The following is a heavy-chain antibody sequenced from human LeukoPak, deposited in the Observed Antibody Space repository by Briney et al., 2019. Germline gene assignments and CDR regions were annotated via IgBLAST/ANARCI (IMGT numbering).Heavy chain of an antibody. CDR1: GYSFTSYW. CDR2: IYPGDSDT. D-gene: IGHD5-18*01. V-gene: IGHV5-51*01. CDR3: ARGKSPIQDAFDI. Sequence: GESLKISCKGSGYSFTSYWIGWVRQMPGKGLEWMGIIYPGDSDTRYSPSFQGQVTISADKSISTAYLQWSSLKASDTAMYHCARGKSPIQDAFDIWGQGTMVTVSS. J-gene: IGHJ3*02.